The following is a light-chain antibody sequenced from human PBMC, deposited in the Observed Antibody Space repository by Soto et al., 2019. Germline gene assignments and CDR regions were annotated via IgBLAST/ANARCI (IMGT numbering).Light chain of an antibody. CDR2: GIS. CDR1: QSVTNRY. Sequence: ESVLTQSPGTLSLSPGERATLSCRASQSVTNRYFAWYQQRPGQAPRLLIYGISNRATGIPDRFSGSGSGTDFTLTISRLEPEDFVVYYCQQYSSLPHPFGQGTKWDVK. CDR3: QQYSSLPHP. V-gene: IGKV3-20*01. J-gene: IGKJ2*01.